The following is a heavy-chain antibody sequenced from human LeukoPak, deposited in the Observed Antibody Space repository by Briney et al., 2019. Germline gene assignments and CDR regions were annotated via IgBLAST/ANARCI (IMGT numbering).Heavy chain of an antibody. V-gene: IGHV3-9*01. Sequence: GGSLRLSCAASGFTFDDYAMRWVRQAPGKGLEWVSGISWNSGSIGYADSVKGRFTISRDNAKNSLYLQMNSLRAEDTALYYCAKDRGEVHYYGMDVWGQRTTVTVSS. D-gene: IGHD3-10*01. J-gene: IGHJ6*02. CDR1: GFTFDDYA. CDR2: ISWNSGSI. CDR3: AKDRGEVHYYGMDV.